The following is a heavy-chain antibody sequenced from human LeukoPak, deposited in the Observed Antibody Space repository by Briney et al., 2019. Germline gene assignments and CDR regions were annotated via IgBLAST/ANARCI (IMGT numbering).Heavy chain of an antibody. Sequence: PGGSLTLFCAASGLTLNRYTMNWLRQAPGKGLELLSSISSSSGYIFYTDSLKGRFTISRDNAKNSLYLQMNSLRAEDTAVYYCARGTSEAYYGMDVWGQGTTVTVSS. CDR3: ARGTSEAYYGMDV. J-gene: IGHJ6*02. D-gene: IGHD2-8*02. V-gene: IGHV3-21*01. CDR1: GLTLNRYT. CDR2: ISSSSGYI.